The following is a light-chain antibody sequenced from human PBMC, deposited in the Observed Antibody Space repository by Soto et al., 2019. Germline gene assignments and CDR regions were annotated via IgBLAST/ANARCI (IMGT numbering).Light chain of an antibody. V-gene: IGKV1-9*01. CDR1: QGISSR. CDR2: AAS. CDR3: QQVNSYPLT. Sequence: DIQLTQSPSFLSASVGDRVTITCRASQGISSRLAWYQQNPGKAPKLLIYAASTLQSGVPSRFGGSGSGTEFTLTISSLQPEDFATYYCQQVNSYPLTFGPGTKVDIK. J-gene: IGKJ3*01.